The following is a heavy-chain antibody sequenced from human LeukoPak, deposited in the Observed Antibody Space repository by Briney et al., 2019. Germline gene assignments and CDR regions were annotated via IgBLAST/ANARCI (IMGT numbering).Heavy chain of an antibody. CDR3: ARGSSGWYDAFDI. D-gene: IGHD6-19*01. V-gene: IGHV4-59*01. Sequence: SETLSLTCTVYGGSISSYYWSWIRQPPGKGLEWIGYIYYSGSTNYNPSLKSRVTISVDTSKNQFSLKLSSVTAADTAVYYCARGSSGWYDAFDIWGQGTMVTVSS. J-gene: IGHJ3*02. CDR2: IYYSGST. CDR1: GGSISSYY.